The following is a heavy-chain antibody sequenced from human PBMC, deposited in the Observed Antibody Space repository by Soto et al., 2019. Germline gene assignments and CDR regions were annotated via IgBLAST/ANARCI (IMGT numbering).Heavy chain of an antibody. CDR2: ISYDGSNK. CDR1: GFTFSSYG. CDR3: ARLKSPAFTMIVVVDY. Sequence: GGSLRLSCAASGFTFSSYGMHWVRQAPGKGLEWVAVISYDGSNKYYADSVKGRFTISRDNSKNTLYLQMNSLRAEDTAVYYCARLKSPAFTMIVVVDYWGQGTLVTVSS. J-gene: IGHJ4*02. D-gene: IGHD3-22*01. V-gene: IGHV3-30*03.